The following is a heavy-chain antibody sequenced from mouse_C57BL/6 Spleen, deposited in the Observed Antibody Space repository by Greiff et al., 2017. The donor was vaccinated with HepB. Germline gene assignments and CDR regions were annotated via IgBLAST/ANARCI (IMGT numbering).Heavy chain of an antibody. CDR2: IDPSDSYT. J-gene: IGHJ3*01. Sequence: VQLQQPGAELVKPGASVKLSCKASGYTFTSYWMQWVKQRPGQGLEWIGEIDPSDSYTNYNQKFKGKATLTVDTSSSTAYMQLSSLTSEDSAVYYCARREAHYYGSPAWFAYWGQGTLVTVSA. D-gene: IGHD1-1*01. CDR3: ARREAHYYGSPAWFAY. CDR1: GYTFTSYW. V-gene: IGHV1-50*01.